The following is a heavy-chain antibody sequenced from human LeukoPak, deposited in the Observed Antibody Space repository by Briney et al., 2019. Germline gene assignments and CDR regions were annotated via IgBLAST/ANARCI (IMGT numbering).Heavy chain of an antibody. CDR3: ARTRYSSGGAYYYGLDV. J-gene: IGHJ6*02. V-gene: IGHV6-1*01. D-gene: IGHD6-25*01. CDR1: GDSVSSNNAA. CDR2: AYYRSKWFS. Sequence: SQTLSLTCAISGDSVSSNNAAWNWIRQSPSRGFEWLGRAYYRSKWFSDYAVSVKSRITINPDSSKNQISLQLNSVTPEDTALYYCARTRYSSGGAYYYGLDVWGQGTTVTVSS.